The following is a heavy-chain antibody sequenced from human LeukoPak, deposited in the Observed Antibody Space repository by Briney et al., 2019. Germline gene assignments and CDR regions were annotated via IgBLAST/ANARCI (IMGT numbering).Heavy chain of an antibody. CDR2: ISGSGGST. CDR1: GFTFSSYA. V-gene: IGHV3-23*01. Sequence: GGSLRLSCAASGFTFSSYAMSWVRQAPGEGLEWVSAISGSGGSTYYADSVKGRFTISRDNSKSTLYLQMNSLRADDTAVYYCAKYYSSSSNWGQGTLVTVSS. CDR3: AKYYSSSSN. D-gene: IGHD6-6*01. J-gene: IGHJ4*02.